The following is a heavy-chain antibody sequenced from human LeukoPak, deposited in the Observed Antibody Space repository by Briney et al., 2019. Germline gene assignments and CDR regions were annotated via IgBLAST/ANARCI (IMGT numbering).Heavy chain of an antibody. CDR1: GFTFSSYA. CDR2: ISGSGSST. Sequence: GGSLRLSCAASGFTFSSYAMSWVRQAPGKGLEWVSAISGSGSSTYYADSVKGRFTISRDNSKNTLYLQMNSLRAEDTAVYYCAKGVSAVVPHALDYWGQGTLVTVSS. J-gene: IGHJ4*02. CDR3: AKGVSAVVPHALDY. V-gene: IGHV3-23*01. D-gene: IGHD2-15*01.